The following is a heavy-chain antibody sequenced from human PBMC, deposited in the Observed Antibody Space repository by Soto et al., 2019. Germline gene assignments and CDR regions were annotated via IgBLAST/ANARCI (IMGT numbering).Heavy chain of an antibody. V-gene: IGHV5-51*01. J-gene: IGHJ4*02. D-gene: IGHD5-18*01. CDR1: GYSFTNYW. CDR2: IYPGDSDT. CDR3: ARRGVETAMATHY. Sequence: PGESLKISCKGSGYSFTNYWIGWVRQMPGKGLEWMGIIYPGDSDTRYSPSFQGQVTISADRSISTAYLQWSSLKASDTAMYYCARRGVETAMATHYWGQGTLVTVSS.